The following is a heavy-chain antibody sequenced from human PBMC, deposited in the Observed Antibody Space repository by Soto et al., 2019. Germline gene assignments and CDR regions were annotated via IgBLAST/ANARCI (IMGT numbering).Heavy chain of an antibody. CDR3: AHSPPLGAALDQ. Sequence: QITLKESGPTLVKPTQTLTLTCTFSGFSLSTSGVGVGWIRQPPGKALEWLALIYWDDDKRYSPSLKSRLTIXKXXSKNQVVLTMTNMDPVDTATYYCAHSPPLGAALDQWGQGTLVTVSS. CDR1: GFSLSTSGVG. J-gene: IGHJ4*02. CDR2: IYWDDDK. V-gene: IGHV2-5*02. D-gene: IGHD6-6*01.